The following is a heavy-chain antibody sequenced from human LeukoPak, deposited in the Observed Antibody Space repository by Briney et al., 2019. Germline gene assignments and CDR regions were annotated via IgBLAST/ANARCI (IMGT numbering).Heavy chain of an antibody. CDR1: GFTFSSYS. CDR2: ISSSSSTI. D-gene: IGHD3-10*01. J-gene: IGHJ5*02. Sequence: PGGSLRLSCAAPGFTFSSYSMNWVRQAPGKGLEWVSYISSSSSTIYYADSVKGRFTISRDNAKNSLYLQMNSLRAEDTAVYYCAREPYYYGSGSHMGNWFDPWGQGTLVTVSS. V-gene: IGHV3-48*01. CDR3: AREPYYYGSGSHMGNWFDP.